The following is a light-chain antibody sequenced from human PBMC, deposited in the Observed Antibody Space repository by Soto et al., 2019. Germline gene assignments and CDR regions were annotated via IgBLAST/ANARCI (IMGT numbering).Light chain of an antibody. CDR2: DVS. CDR3: YSYAGSYTWV. V-gene: IGLV2-11*01. CDR1: SSDVGGYNY. J-gene: IGLJ3*02. Sequence: QSALTQPRSVSGSPGQSVTISCTGTSSDVGGYNYVSWYQQHPGKAPKLMIYDVSKRPSGVPDRFSGSKSGNTASLTISGLQAEYEADYYCYSYAGSYTWVFGGGTKVTVL.